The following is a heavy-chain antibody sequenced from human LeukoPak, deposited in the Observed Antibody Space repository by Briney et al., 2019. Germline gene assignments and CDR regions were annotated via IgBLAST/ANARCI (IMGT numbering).Heavy chain of an antibody. J-gene: IGHJ6*03. CDR1: GYTFTSYG. V-gene: IGHV1-18*01. D-gene: IGHD3-22*01. CDR2: ISAYNGNT. Sequence: ASVKVSCKASGYTFTSYGISWVRQAPGQGLEWMAWISAYNGNTNYAQKLQGRVTMTTDTSTSTAYMELRSLRSDDTAVYYCARVANYYDSSGRGYYMDVWGKGTTVTVSS. CDR3: ARVANYYDSSGRGYYMDV.